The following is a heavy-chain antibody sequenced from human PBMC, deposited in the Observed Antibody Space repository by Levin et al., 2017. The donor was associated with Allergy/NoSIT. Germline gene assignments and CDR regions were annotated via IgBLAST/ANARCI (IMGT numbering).Heavy chain of an antibody. V-gene: IGHV3-23*01. Sequence: GGSLRLSCVASGITFRYYAMSWVRQAPGKGLEWVSAISGSDGSTYYVDSVKGRFTISRDNSKNTLYLQMNSLRVEDTAIFYCAKDLRDRSRGSYGNWGQGTLVTVST. CDR2: ISGSDGST. CDR3: AKDLRDRSRGSYGN. D-gene: IGHD1-26*01. J-gene: IGHJ4*02. CDR1: GITFRYYA.